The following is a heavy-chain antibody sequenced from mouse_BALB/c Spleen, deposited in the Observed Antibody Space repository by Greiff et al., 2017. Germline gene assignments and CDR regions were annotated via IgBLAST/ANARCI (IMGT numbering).Heavy chain of an antibody. Sequence: EVQVVESGGGLVQPGGSLKLSCAASGFTFSSYGMSWVRQTPDKRLELVATINSNGGSTYYPDSVKGRFTISRDNAKNTLYLQMSSLKSEDTAMYYCARSTMINAMDYWGQGTSVTVSS. D-gene: IGHD2-4*01. J-gene: IGHJ4*01. CDR1: GFTFSSYG. CDR3: ARSTMINAMDY. V-gene: IGHV5-6-3*01. CDR2: INSNGGST.